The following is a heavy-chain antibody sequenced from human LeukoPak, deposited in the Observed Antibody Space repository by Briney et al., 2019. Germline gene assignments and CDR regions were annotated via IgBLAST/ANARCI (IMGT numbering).Heavy chain of an antibody. J-gene: IGHJ3*02. Sequence: GASVKVSCKASGYTFTDYYMHWVRQAPGQGLGWMGWINTNTGNPTYAQGFTGRFVFSLDTSVSTAYLQISSLKAEDTAVYYCASLKGDAFDIWGQGTMVTVSS. V-gene: IGHV7-4-1*02. CDR1: GYTFTDYY. CDR3: ASLKGDAFDI. CDR2: INTNTGNP.